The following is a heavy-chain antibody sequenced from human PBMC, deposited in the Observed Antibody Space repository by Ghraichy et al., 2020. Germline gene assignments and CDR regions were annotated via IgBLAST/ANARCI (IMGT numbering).Heavy chain of an antibody. D-gene: IGHD3-16*02. CDR1: GGSISSSSYY. Sequence: SETLSLTCTVSGGSISSSSYYWGWIRQPPGKGLEWIGSSYYSGSTYYNPSLKSRVTISVDTSKNQFSLKLSSVTAAGTAVYYCARDHHVWGSYRPYYFDYWGQGTLVTVSS. CDR2: SYYSGST. CDR3: ARDHHVWGSYRPYYFDY. J-gene: IGHJ4*02. V-gene: IGHV4-39*07.